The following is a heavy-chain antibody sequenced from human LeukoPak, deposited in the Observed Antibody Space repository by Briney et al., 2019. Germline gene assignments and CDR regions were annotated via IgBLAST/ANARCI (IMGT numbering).Heavy chain of an antibody. J-gene: IGHJ4*02. Sequence: PGGSLRLSCAASGFTFTSSAMSWVRQAPGKGLEWVSSISGSGHTTYYAASVKGRFTVSRDNSKNTLYLQMNSLRAEDTAVYFCAKEPHMLIGYYTDYFDDWGQGTLVIVSS. CDR2: ISGSGHTT. V-gene: IGHV3-23*01. CDR1: GFTFTSSA. CDR3: AKEPHMLIGYYTDYFDD. D-gene: IGHD3-9*01.